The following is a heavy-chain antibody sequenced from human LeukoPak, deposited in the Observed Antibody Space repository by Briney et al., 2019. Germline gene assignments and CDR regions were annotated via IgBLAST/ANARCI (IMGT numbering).Heavy chain of an antibody. D-gene: IGHD3-10*01. CDR3: AREGGLGYYGSGSYSAFDI. CDR1: GGSFSGYY. Sequence: SETLSLTCAVYGGSFSGYYWSWIRQPPGKGLEWIGEINHSGSTNYNPSLKSRVTISVDKSKNQFSLKLSSVTAADTAVYYCAREGGLGYYGSGSYSAFDIWGQGTMVTVSS. V-gene: IGHV4-34*01. CDR2: INHSGST. J-gene: IGHJ3*02.